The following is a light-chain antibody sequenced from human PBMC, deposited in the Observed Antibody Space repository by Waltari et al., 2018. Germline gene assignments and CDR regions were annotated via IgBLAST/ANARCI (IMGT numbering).Light chain of an antibody. V-gene: IGKV2-30*01. CDR1: QSLIYSDGNTY. Sequence: DVLMTQSPVSLAVTLGQSASISCRSSQSLIYSDGNTYVNWFHQRPGQSPRRLIYKISRRESGVPDRFSGSGSGTEFTLKISRVESEDVGFYFCMQGSHWPRTFGQGTKVEIK. CDR2: KIS. J-gene: IGKJ1*01. CDR3: MQGSHWPRT.